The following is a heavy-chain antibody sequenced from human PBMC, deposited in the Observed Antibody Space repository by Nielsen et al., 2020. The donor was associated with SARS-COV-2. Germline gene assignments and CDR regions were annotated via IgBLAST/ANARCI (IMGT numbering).Heavy chain of an antibody. Sequence: GGSLRLSCRVSGFTASDNYMIWVRQAPGKGLEWVSRINSDGSSTSYADSVKGRFIVSRDNSTNTVYLQMNSLRAEDTAIYYCAKHITTETTFYDMDVWGQGTTVTVS. CDR1: GFTASDNY. D-gene: IGHD4-11*01. J-gene: IGHJ6*02. CDR3: AKHITTETTFYDMDV. V-gene: IGHV3-66*04. CDR2: INSDGSST.